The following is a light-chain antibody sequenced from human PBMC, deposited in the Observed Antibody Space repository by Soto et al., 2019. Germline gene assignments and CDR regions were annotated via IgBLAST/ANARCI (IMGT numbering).Light chain of an antibody. Sequence: IQLTQSPSTLSGSVGDRVTITCRASQTISSWLAWYQQKPGKAPKLLIYKASTLKSGVPSRFSGSGSGTEFTLTISSLQPDDLATYYCQQYHSYSEAFGQGTKVDIK. CDR3: QQYHSYSEA. CDR2: KAS. CDR1: QTISSW. J-gene: IGKJ1*01. V-gene: IGKV1-5*03.